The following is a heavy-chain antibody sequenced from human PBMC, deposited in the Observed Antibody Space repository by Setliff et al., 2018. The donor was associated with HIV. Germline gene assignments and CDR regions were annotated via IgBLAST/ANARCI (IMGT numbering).Heavy chain of an antibody. CDR2: IDYSEST. Sequence: PSETLSLTCTVPGGSINDQYFSWIRQPPGKGLEWIGSIDYSESTKYNPSLNSRGTISLDKPKNELSLKLTSVTAAATAVYYCARHNVITYGGLLFDYYYYGLDVWGHGTTVTVSS. D-gene: IGHD3-16*01. CDR3: ARHNVITYGGLLFDYYYYGLDV. V-gene: IGHV4-59*11. CDR1: GGSINDQY. J-gene: IGHJ6*02.